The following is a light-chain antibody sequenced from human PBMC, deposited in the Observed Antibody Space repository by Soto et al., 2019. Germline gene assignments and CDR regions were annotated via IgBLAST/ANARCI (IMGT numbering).Light chain of an antibody. CDR3: AAWDDSLSGYV. Sequence: QTVLTQPPSASGTPGQRVTISCSGSSSNIGSNYVYWYQQLPGTAPKLLIFGNNQRPSGVPDRFSGSKAGTSASLAISGLRSEDEADYYCAAWDDSLSGYVFGTGTKVTGL. J-gene: IGLJ1*01. CDR2: GNN. CDR1: SSNIGSNY. V-gene: IGLV1-47*02.